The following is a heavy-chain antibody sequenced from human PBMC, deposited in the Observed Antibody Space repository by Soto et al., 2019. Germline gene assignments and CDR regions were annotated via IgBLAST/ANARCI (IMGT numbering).Heavy chain of an antibody. CDR2: IHSGGTT. CDR1: GASISNGXXX. J-gene: IGHJ4*02. D-gene: IGHD1-26*01. CDR3: ARGPSGDKVDY. V-gene: IGHV4-30-4*01. Sequence: QVQLQEPGPRLVEPSHTLSLTCTVSGASISNGXXXWXXIRQSPGTGLEWIGHIHSGGTTYSNPSLKSRLTISVDXSKNQFSLXXXSLTXXDTAVYYCARGPSGDKVDYWGQGTLVTVSS.